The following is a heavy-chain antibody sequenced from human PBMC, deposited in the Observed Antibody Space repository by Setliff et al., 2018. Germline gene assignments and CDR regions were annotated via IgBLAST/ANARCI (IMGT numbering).Heavy chain of an antibody. CDR1: GDSISSTSYQ. Sequence: SETLSLTCTVSGDSISSTSYQWGWVRQPPGKGLECIGYIYKSGTTKYNPSLGSRISMSVDTSKNQFSLNLNYVTTADTAVYYCARDQFSSGWYGAPESYFDRWGQGVLVTVSS. D-gene: IGHD6-19*01. CDR2: IYKSGTT. V-gene: IGHV4-61*01. J-gene: IGHJ4*02. CDR3: ARDQFSSGWYGAPESYFDR.